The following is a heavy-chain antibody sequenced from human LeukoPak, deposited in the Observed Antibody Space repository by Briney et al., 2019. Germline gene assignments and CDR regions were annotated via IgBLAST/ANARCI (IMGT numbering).Heavy chain of an antibody. CDR3: AVYCSSSDCYDSASKTYFDQ. CDR2: ISSSSDTI. J-gene: IGHJ4*02. V-gene: IGHV3-48*01. Sequence: GGSLRLSCAASGFTFSSYSMNWVRQAPGKGLEWISYISSSSDTIYYAGSVKGRFTISRDNAKNSLFLQMSSLRAEDTAVYYCAVYCSSSDCYDSASKTYFDQWGQGTLVTVSS. CDR1: GFTFSSYS. D-gene: IGHD2-2*01.